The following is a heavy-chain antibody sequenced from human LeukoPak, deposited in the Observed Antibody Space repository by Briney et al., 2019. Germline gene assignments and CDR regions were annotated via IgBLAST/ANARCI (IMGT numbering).Heavy chain of an antibody. CDR1: GFTFSSFA. CDR2: ISSNGGST. J-gene: IGHJ4*02. D-gene: IGHD2-21*02. Sequence: PGGSLRLSCAASGFTFSSFAMHWVRQAPGKGLEYVSAISSNGGSTYYSNSVKGRFTISRDNSKNTLYLQMGSLRAEDMAIYYCAREGVSYCGGDCYIDYWGQGTLVTVSS. V-gene: IGHV3-64*01. CDR3: AREGVSYCGGDCYIDY.